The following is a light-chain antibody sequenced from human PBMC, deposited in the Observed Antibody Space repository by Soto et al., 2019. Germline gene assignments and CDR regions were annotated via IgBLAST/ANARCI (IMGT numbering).Light chain of an antibody. V-gene: IGLV1-47*01. CDR3: VAWDDSLSASYV. J-gene: IGLJ1*01. CDR1: SSNIGSNY. CDR2: RNN. Sequence: VRNHVLSASGADRDGVRISCSGSSSNIGSNYVYWYQQLPGTAPKLLIYRNNQRPSGVPDRFSGSKSGTSASLAISGLRSEDEADYYCVAWDDSLSASYVFGTGTKVTVL.